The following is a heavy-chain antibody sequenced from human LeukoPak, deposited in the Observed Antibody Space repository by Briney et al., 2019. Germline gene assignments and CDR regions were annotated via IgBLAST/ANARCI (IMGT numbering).Heavy chain of an antibody. CDR3: ARDFGPIAAAVSWMDV. CDR1: GYTFTSYS. V-gene: IGHV1-18*01. Sequence: ASVKVSCKASGYTFTSYSISWVRQAPGQGLEWMGWISGYNGNTNYAQKLQGRVTMTTDTSTSTAYMELRSLRSDDTAVYYCARDFGPIAAAVSWMDVWGKGTTVTVSS. CDR2: ISGYNGNT. J-gene: IGHJ6*04. D-gene: IGHD6-13*01.